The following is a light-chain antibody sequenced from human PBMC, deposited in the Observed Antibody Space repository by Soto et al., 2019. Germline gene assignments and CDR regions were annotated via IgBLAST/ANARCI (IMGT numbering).Light chain of an antibody. Sequence: DIQLTQSPSFLSASVRDRVTITCRASQGINTYLAWYQQKPGRAPKLLIYAASTLESGVPSRFSGSGSGTEFTLTISSLQPEDFATYSCQQLKGYPWAFGQGTKVEVK. CDR2: AAS. J-gene: IGKJ1*01. CDR3: QQLKGYPWA. CDR1: QGINTY. V-gene: IGKV1-9*01.